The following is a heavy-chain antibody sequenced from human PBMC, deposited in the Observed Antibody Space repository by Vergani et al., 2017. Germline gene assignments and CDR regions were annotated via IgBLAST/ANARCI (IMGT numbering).Heavy chain of an antibody. CDR3: ARGWFWELGWFDP. CDR2: IYTSGST. J-gene: IGHJ5*02. Sequence: QVQLQESGPGLVKPSQTLSLTCTVSGGSISSGSYYWSWIRQPAGKGLEWIGRIYTSGSTNYNPSLKSRVTISVDTSKNQFSLKLSSVTAADTAVYYCARGWFWELGWFDPWGQGTLVTVSS. CDR1: GGSISSGSYY. D-gene: IGHD3-10*01. V-gene: IGHV4-61*02.